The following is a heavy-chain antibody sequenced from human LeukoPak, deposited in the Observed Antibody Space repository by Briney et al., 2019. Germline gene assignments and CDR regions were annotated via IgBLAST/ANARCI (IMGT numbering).Heavy chain of an antibody. D-gene: IGHD4-17*01. V-gene: IGHV3-30*18. CDR1: GFTFSSYG. J-gene: IGHJ6*04. CDR3: ANTVNYYYYYYDMDV. CDR2: ISYDGSKK. Sequence: PGGSLRLSCAASGFTFSSYGMHWVRQAPGKGLEWVAVISYDGSKKYYADSVKGRFTISRDDSKNTLYLQMNSLRAEDTAVYYRANTVNYYYYYYDMDVWGKGTTVTVSS.